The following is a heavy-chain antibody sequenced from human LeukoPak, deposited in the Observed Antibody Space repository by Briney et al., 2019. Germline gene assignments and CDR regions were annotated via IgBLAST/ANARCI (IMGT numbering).Heavy chain of an antibody. CDR2: ISYDGSNK. CDR1: GFTFSSYG. J-gene: IGHJ6*02. Sequence: GGSLRLSCAASGFTFSSYGMHWVRQAPGKGLEWVAVISYDGSNKYYADSVKGRFTISRDNSKNTLYLQMNSLRAEDTAVYYCAGAHCSGGSCYLQYYYYYGMDVWGQGTTVTVSS. V-gene: IGHV3-30*03. CDR3: AGAHCSGGSCYLQYYYYYGMDV. D-gene: IGHD2-15*01.